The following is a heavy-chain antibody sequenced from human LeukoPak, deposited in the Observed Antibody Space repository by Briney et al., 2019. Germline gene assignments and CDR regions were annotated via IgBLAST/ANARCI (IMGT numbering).Heavy chain of an antibody. Sequence: GRALSLSCAACGFTLRPYFMHGVRQAPGRGRDWVADIASDGSHKFYVESLKGRFTISRDNSKNTLYLQMNSLRAEDTAVYFCARERQHAMLHSGAFDIWGQGTLVTVSS. J-gene: IGHJ3*02. CDR1: GFTLRPYF. CDR3: ARERQHAMLHSGAFDI. D-gene: IGHD2-2*01. CDR2: IASDGSHK. V-gene: IGHV3-30-3*01.